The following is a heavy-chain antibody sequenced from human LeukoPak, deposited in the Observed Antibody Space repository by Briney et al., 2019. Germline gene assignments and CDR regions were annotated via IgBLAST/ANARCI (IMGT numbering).Heavy chain of an antibody. J-gene: IGHJ4*02. CDR1: GGSISSGGYY. D-gene: IGHD2-15*01. CDR2: IYYSGST. V-gene: IGHV4-31*03. Sequence: SETLSLTCTVSGGSISSGGYYWSWIRQHPGKGLEWIGYIYYSGSTYYNPSLKSRVTISVDTSKNQFSLKLSSVTAADTAVYYCARWVSYCSGGSCYSGDYWGQGTLVAVSS. CDR3: ARWVSYCSGGSCYSGDY.